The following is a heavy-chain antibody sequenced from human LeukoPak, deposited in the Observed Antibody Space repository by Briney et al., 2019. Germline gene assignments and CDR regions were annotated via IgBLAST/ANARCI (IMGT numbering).Heavy chain of an antibody. J-gene: IGHJ4*02. D-gene: IGHD3-9*01. Sequence: ASVKVSCKASGYTFTGYYIHWVRQAPGRGLEWMGWINPKSGGTNYQDRVTMTRDTSISTAYMELSRLRSDDTAVYYCARSPHILTGENFDYWGQGTLVTVSS. V-gene: IGHV1-2*02. CDR3: ARSPHILTGENFDY. CDR1: GYTFTGYY. CDR2: INPKSGGT.